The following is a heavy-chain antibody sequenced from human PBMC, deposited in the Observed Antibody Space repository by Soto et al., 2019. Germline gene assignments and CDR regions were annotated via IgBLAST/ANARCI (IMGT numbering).Heavy chain of an antibody. CDR3: AKDAVPYNGKWDWFDS. D-gene: IGHD1-26*01. CDR1: RFTFSDFA. Sequence: DVQLLESGGGLVQPGGSLTLSCAASRFTFSDFAMSWVRQAPGKGLEWVSSIGGGGTDTYYADSVKGRFTISRDNSKNTLYLQMDSLRDEDTAVYYCAKDAVPYNGKWDWFDSWGQRTLVTASS. CDR2: IGGGGTDT. J-gene: IGHJ5*01. V-gene: IGHV3-23*01.